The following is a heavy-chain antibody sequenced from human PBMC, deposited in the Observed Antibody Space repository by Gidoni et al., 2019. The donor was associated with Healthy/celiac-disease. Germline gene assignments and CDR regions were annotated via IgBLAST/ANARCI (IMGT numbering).Heavy chain of an antibody. V-gene: IGHV3-48*01. CDR2: ITSSSSSI. D-gene: IGHD6-6*01. CDR1: GFTFSSYS. CDR3: ARRYSTSSPGAFDI. J-gene: IGHJ3*02. Sequence: EVQLVESGGVLVQPGGSLRLSCAASGFTFSSYSMNWVRQAPGRGLEWVSYITSSSSSIYYADSVKGRFTISRDNAKNSLYLQMNSLRAEDTAVYYCARRYSTSSPGAFDIWGQGTMVTVSS.